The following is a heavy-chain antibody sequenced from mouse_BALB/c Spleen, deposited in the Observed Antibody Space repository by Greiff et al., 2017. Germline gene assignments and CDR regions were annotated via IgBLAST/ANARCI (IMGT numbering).Heavy chain of an antibody. CDR2: INPYNDGT. V-gene: IGHV1-14*01. D-gene: IGHD1-2*01. Sequence: VHVKQSGPELVKPGASVKMSCKASGYTFTSYVMHWVKQKPGQGLEWIGYINPYNDGTKYNEKFKGKATLTSDKSSSTAYMELSSLTSEDSAVYYCAKETHYYGYNYWGQGTTLTVSS. J-gene: IGHJ2*01. CDR3: AKETHYYGYNY. CDR1: GYTFTSYV.